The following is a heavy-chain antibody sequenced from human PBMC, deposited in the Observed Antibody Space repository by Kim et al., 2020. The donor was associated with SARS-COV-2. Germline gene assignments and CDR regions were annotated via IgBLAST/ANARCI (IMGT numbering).Heavy chain of an antibody. CDR2: MNPNSGNT. CDR1: GYTFTRYD. Sequence: ASVKVSCKAAGYTFTRYDINWVRQAPGQGFEWMGWMNPNSGNTGYSQKFQGRVTMTRDTSISTAYMELSGLRFDDTALYYCARGSFTTIFD. D-gene: IGHD3-3*01. V-gene: IGHV1-8*01. J-gene: IGHJ4*01. CDR3: ARGSFTTIFD.